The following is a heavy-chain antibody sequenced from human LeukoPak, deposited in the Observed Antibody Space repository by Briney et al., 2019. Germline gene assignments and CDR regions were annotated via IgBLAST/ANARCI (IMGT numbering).Heavy chain of an antibody. J-gene: IGHJ3*02. CDR1: GLSFSNYA. Sequence: GSLRLSCAASGLSFSNYAMSWVRQAPGKGLEWVSAISSSGGSTYYADSVKGRFTISRDNSKNTLYLQMNSLRAEDTAVYYCAKDYYYDPVDAFDIWGQGTMVTVSS. D-gene: IGHD3-22*01. V-gene: IGHV3-23*01. CDR2: ISSSGGST. CDR3: AKDYYYDPVDAFDI.